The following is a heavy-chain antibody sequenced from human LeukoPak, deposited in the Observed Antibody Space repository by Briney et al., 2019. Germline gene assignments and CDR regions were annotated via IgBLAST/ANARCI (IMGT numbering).Heavy chain of an antibody. CDR3: ARELVGATPNYGMDV. J-gene: IGHJ6*02. CDR2: ISAHNGNT. D-gene: IGHD1-26*01. CDR1: GYTFTSYG. Sequence: ASVKVSCKASGYTFTSYGISWVRQAPGQGLEWMGWISAHNGNTNYAQKLQGRVTMTTDTSTSTAYMELRSLRSDDTAVYYCARELVGATPNYGMDVWGQGTTVTVSS. V-gene: IGHV1-18*01.